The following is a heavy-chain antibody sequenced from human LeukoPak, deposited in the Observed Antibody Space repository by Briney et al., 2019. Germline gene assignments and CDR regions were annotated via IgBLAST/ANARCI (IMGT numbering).Heavy chain of an antibody. CDR2: ISYDGSNK. D-gene: IGHD2/OR15-2a*01. V-gene: IGHV3-30-3*01. J-gene: IGHJ4*02. CDR1: GFTFSSYA. Sequence: PGRSLRLSCAASGFTFSSYAMHWVRQAPGKGLEWVAVISYDGSNKYYADSVKGRFTISRDNSKNTLYLQMDSLRAEDTAVYYCARDRRAASIGSRDYWGQGTLVTVSS. CDR3: ARDRRAASIGSRDY.